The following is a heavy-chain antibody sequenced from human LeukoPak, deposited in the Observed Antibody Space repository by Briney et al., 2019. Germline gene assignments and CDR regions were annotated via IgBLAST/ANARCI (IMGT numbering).Heavy chain of an antibody. CDR1: GYTFTSYD. CDR2: MSPNSGNT. D-gene: IGHD3-9*01. J-gene: IGHJ6*02. V-gene: IGHV1-8*01. Sequence: ASVKVSCKASGYTFTSYDINWVRQATGQGLEWMGWMSPNSGNTGYAQKFQGRVTMTRNTSISTAYMELSSPRSEDTAVYYCAREMRILTGSYYYYGMDVWGQGTTVTVSS. CDR3: AREMRILTGSYYYYGMDV.